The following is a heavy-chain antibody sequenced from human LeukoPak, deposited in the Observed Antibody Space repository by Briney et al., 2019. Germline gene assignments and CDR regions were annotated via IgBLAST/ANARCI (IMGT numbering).Heavy chain of an antibody. J-gene: IGHJ5*02. Sequence: GGSLRLSCAASGFTFSDYYMSWIRQAPGKGLEWVSYISSSGSTIYYADSVKGRFTISRDNAKNSLYLQMNSLRAEDTAVYYCARSPGYCSSTSCYGNWFDPWGQGTLVTVSS. CDR3: ARSPGYCSSTSCYGNWFDP. CDR1: GFTFSDYY. D-gene: IGHD2-2*01. V-gene: IGHV3-11*04. CDR2: ISSSGSTI.